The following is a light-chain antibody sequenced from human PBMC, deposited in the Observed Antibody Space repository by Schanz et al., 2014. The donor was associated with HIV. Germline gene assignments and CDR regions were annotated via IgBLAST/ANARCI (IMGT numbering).Light chain of an antibody. CDR2: GAF. Sequence: EIVVTQSPGTLSLSPGEGATLSCRASQSLSSKYLAWFQQKPGQTPRLLIYGAFRRATGIPDRFSGSGSGTEFTLTISSLQSEDFAVYYCQQYNNWLPLTFGGGTKVEIK. CDR1: QSLSSKY. CDR3: QQYNNWLPLT. V-gene: IGKV3D-15*01. J-gene: IGKJ4*01.